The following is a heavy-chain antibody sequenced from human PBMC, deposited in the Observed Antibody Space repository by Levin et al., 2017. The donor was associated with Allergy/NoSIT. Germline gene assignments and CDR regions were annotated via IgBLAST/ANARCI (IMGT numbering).Heavy chain of an antibody. CDR3: AKDREACSGTSDTYGMEV. D-gene: IGHD2-2*01. CDR1: XXXXXXYX. Sequence: GGSLRLSCAASXXXXXXYXXXXXXXXXXKGLEWVAGISYDGTNEYYGDDVKGRFSISRDNSKNTVYLHMNSLRTEDTAVYYCAKDREACSGTSDTYGMEVWGQGTSVTVS. V-gene: IGHV3-30*18. CDR2: ISYDGTNE. J-gene: IGHJ6*02.